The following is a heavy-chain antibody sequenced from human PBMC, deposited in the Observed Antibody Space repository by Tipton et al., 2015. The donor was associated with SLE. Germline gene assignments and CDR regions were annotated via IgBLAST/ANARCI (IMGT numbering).Heavy chain of an antibody. D-gene: IGHD3-16*01. CDR3: ARGGSGAFDI. CDR2: IYTSGST. V-gene: IGHV4-61*02. J-gene: IGHJ3*02. CDR1: GGSISSGGYY. Sequence: TLSLTCTVSGGSISSGGYYWSWIRQHPGKGLEWIGRIYTSGSTNCNPSLKSRVTMSVDTSKNQFSLKLSSVTAADTAVYYCARGGSGAFDIWGQGTMVTVSS.